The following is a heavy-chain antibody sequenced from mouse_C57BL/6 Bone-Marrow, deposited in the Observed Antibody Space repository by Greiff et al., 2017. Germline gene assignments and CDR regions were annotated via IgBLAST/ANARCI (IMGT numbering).Heavy chain of an antibody. CDR3: ERDWGTGWFAY. Sequence: QVQLQQSGAELARPGASVKLSCKASGYTFTSYGISWVKQRTGQGLEWIGEIYPRSGNTYYNEKFKGKATLTADKSTSTAYMELRSLTSEDSAVYFCERDWGTGWFAYWGQGTLVTVSA. D-gene: IGHD4-1*01. CDR1: GYTFTSYG. J-gene: IGHJ3*01. V-gene: IGHV1-81*01. CDR2: IYPRSGNT.